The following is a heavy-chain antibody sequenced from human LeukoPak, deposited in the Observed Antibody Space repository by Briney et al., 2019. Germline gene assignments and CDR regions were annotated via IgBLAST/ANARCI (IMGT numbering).Heavy chain of an antibody. CDR2: IDPSDSYT. D-gene: IGHD3-22*01. J-gene: IGHJ4*02. CDR1: GYSFTSYW. CDR3: ARHTSTYYYDSSGYYY. Sequence: PGGSLRLSCKGSGYSFTSYWISWVRQMPGKGLEWLGRIDPSDSYTNYSPSFQGHVTISADKSISTAYLQWSSLKASDTAMYYCARHTSTYYYDSSGYYYWGQGTLVTVSS. V-gene: IGHV5-10-1*01.